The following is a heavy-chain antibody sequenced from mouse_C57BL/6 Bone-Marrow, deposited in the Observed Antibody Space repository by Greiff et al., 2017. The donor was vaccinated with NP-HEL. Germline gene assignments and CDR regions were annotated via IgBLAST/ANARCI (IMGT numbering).Heavy chain of an antibody. CDR2: INSDGGGT. Sequence: EVQLVESGGGLVQPGASLKLSCESYEYAFPSHDMSWVRKTPVKSLELVAAINSDGGGTYYPDTMERRFIISRDNTTKTPYLKTCSLMSGHTALYYCARHVSNYDWFFDYWGKGTTLTVSS. CDR1: EYAFPSHD. J-gene: IGHJ2*01. D-gene: IGHD2-4*01. V-gene: IGHV5-2*01. CDR3: ARHVSNYDWFFDY.